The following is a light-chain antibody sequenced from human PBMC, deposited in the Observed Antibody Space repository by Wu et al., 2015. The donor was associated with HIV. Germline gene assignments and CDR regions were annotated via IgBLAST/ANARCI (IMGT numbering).Light chain of an antibody. J-gene: IGKJ5*01. CDR3: QQSYSIPIT. V-gene: IGKV1-39*01. CDR2: GAS. CDR1: QSISSF. Sequence: DIQMTQSPSSLSASVGDRVTITCRASQSISSFLHWYQQKAGKAPRLLVYGASSLQSGVPSRFSGSGSGTDFTLTISSLQPEDFATYYCQQSYSIPITFGQGIRLDIK.